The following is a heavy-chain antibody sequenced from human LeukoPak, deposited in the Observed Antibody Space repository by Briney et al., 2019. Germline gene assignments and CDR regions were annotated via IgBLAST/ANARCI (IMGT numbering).Heavy chain of an antibody. CDR2: ISYSGST. D-gene: IGHD1-14*01. CDR3: ARSPTKRVTEDY. J-gene: IGHJ4*01. V-gene: IGHV4-30-4*07. Sequence: SETLSLTCAVSGGSINSGGYSWIWIRQPPEKGLEWIGYISYSGSTYYNPSLKSRVTISLDKSKNQFSLKLTSVTAADTAVYYCARSPTKRVTEDYWGHGILVTVSS. CDR1: GGSINSGGYS.